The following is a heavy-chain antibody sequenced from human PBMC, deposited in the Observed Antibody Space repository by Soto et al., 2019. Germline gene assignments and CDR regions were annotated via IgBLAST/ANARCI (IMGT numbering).Heavy chain of an antibody. CDR3: ARDCSGGSCYSWAFDI. CDR1: GGSISSGGYY. D-gene: IGHD2-15*01. CDR2: IYYSGST. Sequence: QVQLQESGPGLVKPSQTLSLTCTVSGGSISSGGYYWSWIRQHPGKGLEWIGYIYYSGSTYYNPSLRSRVTIAIATSKNQFSLKLSSVTAADTSVYYCARDCSGGSCYSWAFDIWGQGTMVTVSS. J-gene: IGHJ3*02. V-gene: IGHV4-31*03.